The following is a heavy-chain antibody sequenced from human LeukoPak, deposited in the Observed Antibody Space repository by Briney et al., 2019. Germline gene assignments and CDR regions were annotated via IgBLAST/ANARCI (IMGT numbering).Heavy chain of an antibody. Sequence: GGPLRLSCTASGFTFGRYELIWVRQSPGKGLEWVSYISSGGSTIYSADSVKGRFTISRDNAKHSLYLQMNSLRAEDTAVYYCARVRGYSYGFSYYMDVWGKGTTVTVSS. CDR3: ARVRGYSYGFSYYMDV. CDR2: ISSGGSTI. CDR1: GFTFGRYE. V-gene: IGHV3-48*03. J-gene: IGHJ6*03. D-gene: IGHD5-18*01.